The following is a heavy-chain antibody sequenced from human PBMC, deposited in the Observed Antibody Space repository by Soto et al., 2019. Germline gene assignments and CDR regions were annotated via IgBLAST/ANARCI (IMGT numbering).Heavy chain of an antibody. V-gene: IGHV4-34*01. CDR2: INRSGST. J-gene: IGHJ6*02. CDR3: ARGLLFENDNLTGYYDYYGMDV. CDR1: GGAFRGSY. D-gene: IGHD3-9*01. Sequence: SETLSLTCAAYGGAFRGSYGSWIRQPPGKGLKWIGEINRSGSTNYNPSLKSRVTISFDTSKNQFSLKLSSVTAADTAVYYCARGLLFENDNLTGYYDYYGMDVWGQGTTDTVSS.